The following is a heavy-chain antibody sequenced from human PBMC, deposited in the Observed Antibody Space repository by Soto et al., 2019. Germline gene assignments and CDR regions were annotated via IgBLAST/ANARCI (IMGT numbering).Heavy chain of an antibody. J-gene: IGHJ3*02. D-gene: IGHD5-18*01. CDR2: ISGSGGTT. CDR3: AKDFGYNYGYDAFDI. CDR1: GFTFSSYA. V-gene: IGHV3-23*01. Sequence: GGSLRLSCAASGFTFSSYAMSWVRQAPGKGLEWVSAISGSGGTTYYADSVKGRFTISRDNSKNTLYLQMNSLRAEDTAVYYCAKDFGYNYGYDAFDIWGQGTMVTVSS.